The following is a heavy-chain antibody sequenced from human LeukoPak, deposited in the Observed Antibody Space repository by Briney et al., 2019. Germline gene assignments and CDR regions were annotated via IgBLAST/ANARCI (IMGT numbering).Heavy chain of an antibody. CDR2: ISGSGGST. D-gene: IGHD1-26*01. J-gene: IGHJ4*02. V-gene: IGHV3-23*01. CDR3: AKDIARWELQPSIFDY. CDR1: GFTFSSYA. Sequence: PGGSLRLSCAASGFTFSSYAMSWVRQSPGKGLEWVSAISGSGGSTYYADSVKGRFTISRDNSKNTLYLQMNSLRAEDTAVYYCAKDIARWELQPSIFDYWGQGTLVTVSS.